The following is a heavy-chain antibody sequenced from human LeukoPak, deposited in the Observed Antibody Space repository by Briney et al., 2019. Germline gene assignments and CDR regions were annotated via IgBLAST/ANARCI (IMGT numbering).Heavy chain of an antibody. CDR1: GGTFSSYA. CDR2: IIPILGIA. J-gene: IGHJ1*01. V-gene: IGHV1-69*04. CDR3: ASAFPWEDDPAEYFQH. D-gene: IGHD1-26*01. Sequence: SVKVSCKASGGTFSSYAISWVRQAPGQGLEWMGRIIPILGIANYAQKFQGRVTITADKSTSTAYMELSSLRSEDTAVYYCASAFPWEDDPAEYFQHWGQGTLVTVSS.